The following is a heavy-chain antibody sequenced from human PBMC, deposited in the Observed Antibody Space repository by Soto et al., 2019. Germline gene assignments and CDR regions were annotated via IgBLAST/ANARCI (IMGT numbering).Heavy chain of an antibody. D-gene: IGHD6-13*01. CDR3: ARHYSSGWYYFDY. V-gene: IGHV4-59*08. CDR1: GGSISSYY. J-gene: IGHJ4*02. Sequence: SETLSLTCTVSGGSISSYYWSWIRQPPGKGLEWIGYIYYSGSTNYNPSLKSRVTISVDRSKNQFSLKVTSVTAADTAVYYCARHYSSGWYYFDYWGQGTLVTVSS. CDR2: IYYSGST.